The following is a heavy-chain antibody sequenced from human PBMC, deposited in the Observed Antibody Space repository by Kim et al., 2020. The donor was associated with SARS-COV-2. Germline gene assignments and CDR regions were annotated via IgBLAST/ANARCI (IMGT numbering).Heavy chain of an antibody. V-gene: IGHV3-48*02. D-gene: IGHD6-6*01. CDR1: GFTFSSYS. J-gene: IGHJ4*02. CDR3: VRDGSTSSDCRNPFEY. Sequence: GGSLRLSCAASGFTFSSYSMNWVRQAPGKGLEWISHIRATSVTIYYADSVKGRFVNSRDNAKQTLYLQMNSLRDDDTAVYYCVRDGSTSSDCRNPFEYWGEGTPVTVSS. CDR2: IRATSVTI.